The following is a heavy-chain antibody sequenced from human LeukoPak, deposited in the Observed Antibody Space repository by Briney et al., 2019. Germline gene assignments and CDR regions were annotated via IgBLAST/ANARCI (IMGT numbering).Heavy chain of an antibody. D-gene: IGHD6-13*01. V-gene: IGHV4-39*01. CDR2: IHYSGDT. Sequence: SETLSLTCTVSGGSIASSSNFWVWIRQAPGKALEWVGNIHYSGDTYYSPSLKSRVSISVDTSKNQFSLNLASVTAADTAVYYCARHSRHSSSWYRDDAFDIWGQGTMVTVSS. CDR3: ARHSRHSSSWYRDDAFDI. CDR1: GGSIASSSNF. J-gene: IGHJ3*02.